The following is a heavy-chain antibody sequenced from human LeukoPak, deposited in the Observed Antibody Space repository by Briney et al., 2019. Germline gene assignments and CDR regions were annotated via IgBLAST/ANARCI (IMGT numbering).Heavy chain of an antibody. CDR2: IYHSGST. D-gene: IGHD1-1*01. V-gene: IGHV4-30-2*01. CDR1: GGSISGGGYS. J-gene: IGHJ5*02. CDR3: ARGTERASWFDP. Sequence: PSETLSLTCAVSGGSISGGGYSWSWIRQPPGTGLEWIGYIYHSGSTYYSPSLKSRVTISVDRSKNQFSLKLSSVTAADTAVYYCARGTERASWFDPWGQGTLVTVSS.